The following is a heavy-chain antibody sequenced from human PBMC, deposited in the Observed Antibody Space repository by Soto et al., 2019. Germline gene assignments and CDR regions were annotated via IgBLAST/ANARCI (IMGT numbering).Heavy chain of an antibody. Sequence: QITLKESGPTLVKPTQTLTLTCTFSGFSLRTRGVAVGWFRQTPGKALEWLALIYWDEDKWYSPSLKSRLTIADDTSKNQVVLTMTNVDPVDTATYYFAHRPRGYAYYFDYLGQGILVTVSS. J-gene: IGHJ4*02. V-gene: IGHV2-5*02. CDR3: AHRPRGYAYYFDY. CDR1: GFSLRTRGVA. D-gene: IGHD5-12*01. CDR2: IYWDEDK.